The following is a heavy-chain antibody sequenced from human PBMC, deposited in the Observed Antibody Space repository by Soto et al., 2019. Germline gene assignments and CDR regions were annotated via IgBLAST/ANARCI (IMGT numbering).Heavy chain of an antibody. V-gene: IGHV3-48*01. Sequence: GSLSLSCAASGFTFSSYSMNWVRQAPGKGLEWVSYISSSSSTIYYADSVKGRFTISRDNAKNSLYLQMNSLRAEDTAVYYCARDSGYCSGGSCYSVFDYWGQGTLVTVSS. CDR2: ISSSSSTI. J-gene: IGHJ4*02. CDR3: ARDSGYCSGGSCYSVFDY. CDR1: GFTFSSYS. D-gene: IGHD2-15*01.